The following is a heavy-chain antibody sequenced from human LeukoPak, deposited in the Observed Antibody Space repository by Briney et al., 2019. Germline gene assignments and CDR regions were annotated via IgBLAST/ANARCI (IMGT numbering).Heavy chain of an antibody. CDR3: ARGGKYYYDSSGLYYFDY. CDR1: GGTFSSYA. CDR2: IIPIFGTA. J-gene: IGHJ4*02. D-gene: IGHD3-22*01. V-gene: IGHV1-69*06. Sequence: SVKVSCKASGGTFSSYAISWVRQAPGQGLEWMGGIIPIFGTANYAQKFQGRVTITADKSTSTAYMELSSLRSEDMAVYYCARGGKYYYDSSGLYYFDYWGQGTLVTVSS.